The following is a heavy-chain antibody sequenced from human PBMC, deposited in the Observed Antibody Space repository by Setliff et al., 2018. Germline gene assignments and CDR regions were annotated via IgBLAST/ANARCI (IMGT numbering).Heavy chain of an antibody. CDR1: GYTFTSYD. Sequence: ASVKVSCKASGYTFTSYDINWVRQATGQGLEWMGWMNPNSGNTGYAQKFQGRVTMTRNTSISTAYMELSSLRSEDTAVYYCARVGLDPYGRLYYYYYMDVWGEGTAVTVSS. CDR2: MNPNSGNT. V-gene: IGHV1-8*02. CDR3: ARVGLDPYGRLYYYYYMDV. D-gene: IGHD3-10*02. J-gene: IGHJ6*03.